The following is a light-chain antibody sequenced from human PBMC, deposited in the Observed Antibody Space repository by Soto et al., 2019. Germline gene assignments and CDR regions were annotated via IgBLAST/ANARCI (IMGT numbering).Light chain of an antibody. J-gene: IGKJ1*01. Sequence: DIQMTQSPSTLSGSVGDRVTITCRARRVSSSWLAWYQQKPGQAPRFLIYGASTWASGVPARFSGSGSGTEFTLTISRLQPEDFAAYYCQQYGSYSTAFGQGTKVDIK. CDR1: RVSSSW. CDR2: GAS. CDR3: QQYGSYSTA. V-gene: IGKV1-5*03.